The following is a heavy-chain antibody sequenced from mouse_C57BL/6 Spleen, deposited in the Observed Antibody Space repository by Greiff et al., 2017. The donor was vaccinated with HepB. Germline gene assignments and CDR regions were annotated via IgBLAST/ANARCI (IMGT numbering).Heavy chain of an antibody. J-gene: IGHJ1*03. D-gene: IGHD1-1*01. CDR1: GYAFSSYW. V-gene: IGHV1-80*01. CDR2: IYPGDGDT. Sequence: VQLQQSGAELVKPGASVKISCKASGYAFSSYWMNWVKQRPGKGLEWIGQIYPGDGDTNSNGTFKGKATLTADKSSSTAYMQLSSLTSEDSAVYFCARGSFYGSSYGYWYLDVWNTGTTVTVAS. CDR3: ARGSFYGSSYGYWYLDV.